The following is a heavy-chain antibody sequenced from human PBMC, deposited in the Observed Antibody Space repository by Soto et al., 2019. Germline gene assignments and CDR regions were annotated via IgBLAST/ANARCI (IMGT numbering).Heavy chain of an antibody. D-gene: IGHD5-12*01. J-gene: IGHJ4*02. CDR2: ISYDGSK. CDR3: ARWLAN. CDR1: GFMFNSFF. Sequence: GGSLRLSCAASGFMFNSFFMHWVRQAPGKGLEWVALISYDGSKDYADSVKGRFTISRDNSKNSLYLQMNSLRAEDTAVYYCARWLANWGQGTLVTVSS. V-gene: IGHV3-30*14.